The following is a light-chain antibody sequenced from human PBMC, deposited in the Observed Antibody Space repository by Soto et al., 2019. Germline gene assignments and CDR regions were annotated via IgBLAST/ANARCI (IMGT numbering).Light chain of an antibody. Sequence: QSVLTQPASVSGSPGQSITISCTGTSSDVGGYDYVSWYQQHPGKAPKLMIYDVTNRPSGVSNRFSGSKSGNTASLTISGLQAEVEADYYCTSYASINTYVFGTG. CDR3: TSYASINTYV. CDR1: SSDVGGYDY. V-gene: IGLV2-14*01. CDR2: DVT. J-gene: IGLJ1*01.